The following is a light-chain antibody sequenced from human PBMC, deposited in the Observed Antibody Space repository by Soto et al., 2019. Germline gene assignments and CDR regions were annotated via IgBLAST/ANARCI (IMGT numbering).Light chain of an antibody. J-gene: IGLJ2*01. CDR2: SNN. V-gene: IGLV1-44*01. CDR3: ASCDGSLNGPV. Sequence: QSVLTQPPSASGTPGQRVTISCSGSSSNIGSNTVNWYQQPPGTAPKLLIYSNNQRPSGVPDRFSGSKSGTSASLAISGLQSEDEADYYCASCDGSLNGPVFGGGTKLTVL. CDR1: SSNIGSNT.